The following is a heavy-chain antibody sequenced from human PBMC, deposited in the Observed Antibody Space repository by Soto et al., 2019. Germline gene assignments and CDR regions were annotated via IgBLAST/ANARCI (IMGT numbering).Heavy chain of an antibody. Sequence: GSVKVSCKASGYTFTSYYMHWVRQAPGQGLEWMGIINPSGGSTSYAQKFQGRVTMTRDTSTSTVYMELSSLRSEDTAVYYCARGHYDSSGYYFRPGDYFDYWGQGTLVTVSS. CDR2: INPSGGST. V-gene: IGHV1-46*01. J-gene: IGHJ4*02. D-gene: IGHD3-22*01. CDR1: GYTFTSYY. CDR3: ARGHYDSSGYYFRPGDYFDY.